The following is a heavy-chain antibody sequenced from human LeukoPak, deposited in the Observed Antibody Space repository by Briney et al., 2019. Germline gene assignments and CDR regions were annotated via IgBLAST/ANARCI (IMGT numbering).Heavy chain of an antibody. CDR2: IKQDGSEK. V-gene: IGHV3-7*01. Sequence: GGSLRLSCAASGFTFSTHWMSWVRQAPGKGLEWVANIKQDGSEKYYVDSVKGRFTISRDNAKNSLYLQMNSLRVEDTAVYYCAREYYYMDVWGKGTTVTISS. CDR3: AREYYYMDV. J-gene: IGHJ6*03. CDR1: GFTFSTHW.